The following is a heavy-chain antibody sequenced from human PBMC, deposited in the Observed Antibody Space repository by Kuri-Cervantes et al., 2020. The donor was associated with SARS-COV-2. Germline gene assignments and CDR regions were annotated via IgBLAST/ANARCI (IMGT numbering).Heavy chain of an antibody. J-gene: IGHJ4*02. V-gene: IGHV4-38-2*01. CDR3: ARTHAGLSPYYFDY. Sequence: ESLKISCAVSGYSISSGYYWGWIRQSPGKGPEWIGELDHSGKANYNPSLKSRVTISVDKSKNQFSLKVTSMAAADTAVYYCARTHAGLSPYYFDYWGQGTLVTVSS. CDR1: GYSISSGYY. CDR2: LDHSGKA. D-gene: IGHD6-13*01.